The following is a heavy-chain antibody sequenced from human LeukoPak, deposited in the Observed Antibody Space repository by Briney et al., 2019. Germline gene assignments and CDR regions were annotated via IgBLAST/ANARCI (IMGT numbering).Heavy chain of an antibody. CDR1: GFTFSNAW. J-gene: IGHJ4*02. Sequence: PGGSLRLSCAASGFTFSNAWMNWVRQAPGKGLEWVGRIKSKTDGGTTDYAAPVKGRFTTSRDDSKNTLYLQMNSLKTEDTAVYYCTTGPVVVIDADYWGQGTLVTVSS. CDR2: IKSKTDGGTT. D-gene: IGHD3-22*01. CDR3: TTGPVVVIDADY. V-gene: IGHV3-15*07.